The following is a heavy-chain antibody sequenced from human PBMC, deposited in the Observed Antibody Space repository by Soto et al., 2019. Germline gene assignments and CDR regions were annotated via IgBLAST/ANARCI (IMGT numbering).Heavy chain of an antibody. J-gene: IGHJ4*02. CDR1: GGSISSGGYY. Sequence: QVQLQESGPGLVKPSQTLSLTCTVPGGSISSGGYYWSWIRQHPGKGLEWIGYIYYTGGNYYNPSLTSRVTTSVDTSKNQFSLKLSFVTAADTAVYYCARSVGSAADDLDYWGQGTLVTVSS. V-gene: IGHV4-31*03. CDR3: ARSVGSAADDLDY. D-gene: IGHD6-25*01. CDR2: IYYTGGN.